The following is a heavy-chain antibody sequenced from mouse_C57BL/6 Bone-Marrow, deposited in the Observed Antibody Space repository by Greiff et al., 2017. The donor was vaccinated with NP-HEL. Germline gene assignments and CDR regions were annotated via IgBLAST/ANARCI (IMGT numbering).Heavy chain of an antibody. J-gene: IGHJ3*01. D-gene: IGHD2-13*01. Sequence: EVQLVESGPELVKPGASVKIPCKASGYTFTDYNMDWVKQSHGKSLEWIGDINPNNGGTIYNQKFKGKATLTVDKSSSTAYMELRSLTSEDTAVYYCARGYGDYPSWFAYWGQGTLVTVSA. V-gene: IGHV1-18*01. CDR2: INPNNGGT. CDR3: ARGYGDYPSWFAY. CDR1: GYTFTDYN.